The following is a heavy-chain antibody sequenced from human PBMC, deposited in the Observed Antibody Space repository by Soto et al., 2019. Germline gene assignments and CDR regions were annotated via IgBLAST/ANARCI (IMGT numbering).Heavy chain of an antibody. V-gene: IGHV4-39*01. CDR1: GGSISSSSYY. J-gene: IGHJ3*02. Sequence: PSDTLSLTCTVSGGSISSSSYYWGWIRQPPGKGLEWIGSIYYSGSTYYNPSLKSRVTIFVDTSKNQFCLKLSSVTAADTAVYYCARLYDYIWGSYRYIPPDDALDMWGQATMVTVSS. CDR2: IYYSGST. CDR3: ARLYDYIWGSYRYIPPDDALDM. D-gene: IGHD3-16*02.